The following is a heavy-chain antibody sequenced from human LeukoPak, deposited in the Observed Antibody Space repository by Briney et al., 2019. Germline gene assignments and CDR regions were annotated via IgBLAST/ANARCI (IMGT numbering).Heavy chain of an antibody. V-gene: IGHV3-73*01. CDR3: ARRISGAWFDP. CDR2: IRSKANSYAT. D-gene: IGHD2-15*01. CDR1: GFTFSGSA. Sequence: PGGSLRLSCAASGFTFSGSAMHWVRQASGKGLEWVGRIRSKANSYATAYAASVKGRFTISRDDSKNTAYLQMNSLKTEDTAVYYCARRISGAWFDPWGQGTLVTVSS. J-gene: IGHJ5*02.